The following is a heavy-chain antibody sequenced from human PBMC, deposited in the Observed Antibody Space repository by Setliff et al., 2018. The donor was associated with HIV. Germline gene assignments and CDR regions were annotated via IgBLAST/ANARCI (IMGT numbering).Heavy chain of an antibody. V-gene: IGHV4-39*01. CDR1: GGSISSSSYY. CDR2: IYYSGST. Sequence: SETLSLTCTVSGGSISSSSYYWGWIRQPPGKGLEWIGNIYYSGSTYYNPSLKSRVTMSVDTSENQFSLRLNSVTAADTAVYYCARYRYYYDSSGYGRWFDPWGQGTLVTV. CDR3: ARYRYYYDSSGYGRWFDP. D-gene: IGHD3-22*01. J-gene: IGHJ5*02.